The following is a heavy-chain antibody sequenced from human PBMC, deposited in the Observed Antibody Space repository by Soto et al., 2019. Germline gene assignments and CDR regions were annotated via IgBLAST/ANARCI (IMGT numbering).Heavy chain of an antibody. CDR2: INHSGGT. CDR1: GGSFSAYY. J-gene: IGHJ4*02. D-gene: IGHD3-22*01. Sequence: PSETLSLTCAVYGGSFSAYYWCWIRQPPGKGLEWIGEINHSGGTSYNPSLMSRVTISVDTSKSQFSLKLTSVTAADRAVYYCARGSVDTVDSSGLYEYWGQGTPVTVSS. V-gene: IGHV4-34*01. CDR3: ARGSVDTVDSSGLYEY.